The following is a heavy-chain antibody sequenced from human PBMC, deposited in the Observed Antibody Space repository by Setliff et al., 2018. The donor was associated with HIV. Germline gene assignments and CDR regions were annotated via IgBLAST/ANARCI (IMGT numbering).Heavy chain of an antibody. J-gene: IGHJ6*03. Sequence: PSETLSLTCTVSGGSISSSRYYWGWIRQPPGKGLEWIGTIYYSGSTYYSPSLKSRVTISVDTSKNQFSLNLNSVTAADTAVYYCARQYCGGDCHFYYYMDVWGKGTTVTVSS. CDR1: GGSISSSRYY. CDR3: ARQYCGGDCHFYYYMDV. V-gene: IGHV4-39*01. D-gene: IGHD2-21*02. CDR2: IYYSGST.